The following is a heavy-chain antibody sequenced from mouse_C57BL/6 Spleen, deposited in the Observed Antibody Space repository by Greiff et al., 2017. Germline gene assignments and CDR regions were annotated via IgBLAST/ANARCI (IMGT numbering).Heavy chain of an antibody. V-gene: IGHV1-81*01. J-gene: IGHJ4*01. CDR1: GYTFTSYG. CDR3: ARTSNYDAMDY. D-gene: IGHD2-5*01. CDR2: IYPRSGNT. Sequence: VQVVESGAELARPGASVKLSCKASGYTFTSYGISWVKQRTGQGLEWIGEIYPRSGNTYYNEKFKGKATLTADKSSSTAYMELRSLTSEDSAVYFCARTSNYDAMDYWGQGTSVTVSS.